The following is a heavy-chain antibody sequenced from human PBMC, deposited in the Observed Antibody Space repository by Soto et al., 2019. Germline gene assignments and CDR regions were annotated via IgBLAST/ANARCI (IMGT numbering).Heavy chain of an antibody. Sequence: ASGKVSCKAAGYTFTSYYMHWVRQSPGQGLEWMGWINPNSGGTNYAQKFQGWVTMTRDTSISTAYMELSRLRSDDTAVYYCARGEPAAQSGYYYYGMDVWGQGTTVTVSS. CDR2: INPNSGGT. D-gene: IGHD2-2*01. CDR1: GYTFTSYY. V-gene: IGHV1-2*04. CDR3: ARGEPAAQSGYYYYGMDV. J-gene: IGHJ6*02.